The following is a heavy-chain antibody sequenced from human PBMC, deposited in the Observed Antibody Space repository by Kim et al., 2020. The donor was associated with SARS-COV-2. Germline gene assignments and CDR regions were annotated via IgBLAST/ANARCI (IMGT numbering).Heavy chain of an antibody. Sequence: ASVKVSCKVSGYTLTELSMHWVRQAPGKGLEWMGGFDPEDGETIYAQKFQGRVTMTEDTSTDTAYMELSSLRSEDTAVYYCATSSPYCSGGSCPPRWFDPWGQGTLVTVSS. CDR3: ATSSPYCSGGSCPPRWFDP. D-gene: IGHD2-15*01. V-gene: IGHV1-24*01. CDR2: FDPEDGET. J-gene: IGHJ5*02. CDR1: GYTLTELS.